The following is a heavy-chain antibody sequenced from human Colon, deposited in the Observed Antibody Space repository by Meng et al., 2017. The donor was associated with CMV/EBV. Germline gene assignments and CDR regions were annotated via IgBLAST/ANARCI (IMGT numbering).Heavy chain of an antibody. CDR2: ISSSSSYI. Sequence: GESLKISCAASGFTFSSYSMNWVRQAPGKGLEWASSISSSSSYIYYADSVKGRFTISRDNAKNSLYLQMNSLRAEDTAVYYCARDKKLELRGYYYYGMDVWGQGTTVTVSS. CDR1: GFTFSSYS. J-gene: IGHJ6*02. V-gene: IGHV3-21*01. D-gene: IGHD1-7*01. CDR3: ARDKKLELRGYYYYGMDV.